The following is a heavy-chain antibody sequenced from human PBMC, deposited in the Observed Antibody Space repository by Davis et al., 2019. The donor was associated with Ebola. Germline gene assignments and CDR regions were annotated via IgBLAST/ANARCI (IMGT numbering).Heavy chain of an antibody. J-gene: IGHJ4*02. CDR1: GGSISSSSYY. V-gene: IGHV4-39*01. D-gene: IGHD3-3*01. Sequence: PSETLSLTCTVSGGSISSSSYYWGWIRQPPGKGLEWIGSIYYSGSTYYNPSLKSRVTISVDTSKNQFSLKLSSVTAADTAVYYCARIGRITIFGVVKSFDYWGQGTLVTVSS. CDR2: IYYSGST. CDR3: ARIGRITIFGVVKSFDY.